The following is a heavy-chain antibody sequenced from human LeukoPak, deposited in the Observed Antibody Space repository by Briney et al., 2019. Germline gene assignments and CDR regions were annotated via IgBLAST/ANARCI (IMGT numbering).Heavy chain of an antibody. CDR1: GFPFSGAW. V-gene: IGHV3-15*01. CDR3: TWGVPECYLGY. Sequence: GGSLRLSCAGSGFPFSGAWMQWVRPAPGKGLEWVARIKRKGAGGPTDYAAPVKGRFTISRDDSKNTLYLQMRSLKAEDTAVYYCTWGVPECYLGYWRQGTLGTVSS. J-gene: IGHJ4*02. CDR2: IKRKGAGGPT. D-gene: IGHD3-16*01.